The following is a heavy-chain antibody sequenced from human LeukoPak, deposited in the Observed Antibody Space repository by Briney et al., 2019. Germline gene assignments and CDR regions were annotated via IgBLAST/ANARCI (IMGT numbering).Heavy chain of an antibody. CDR1: GYTFTGYY. CDR2: INPSGGST. D-gene: IGHD3-22*01. V-gene: IGHV1-46*01. J-gene: IGHJ4*02. CDR3: ARDLTSDDSSGTAADY. Sequence: ASVKVSCKASGYTFTGYYMHWVRQAPGQGLEWMGWINPSGGSTSYAQKFQGRVTMTRDTSTSTVYMELSSLRSEDTAVYYCARDLTSDDSSGTAADYWGQGTLVTVSS.